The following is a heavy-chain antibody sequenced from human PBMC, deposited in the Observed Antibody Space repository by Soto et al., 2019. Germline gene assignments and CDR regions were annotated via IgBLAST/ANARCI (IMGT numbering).Heavy chain of an antibody. J-gene: IGHJ1*01. Sequence: QITLKESGPTLVKPTQTLTLTCTFSGFSLSTSGVGVGWIHQPPGKALECLALIYWDDDKRYSPSLKSRLTITKDTSKNQVVLTMTNMDPVDTATYYCAHLTYYYDSSGYYSRAEYFQHWGQGTLVTVSS. CDR1: GFSLSTSGVG. V-gene: IGHV2-5*02. D-gene: IGHD3-22*01. CDR3: AHLTYYYDSSGYYSRAEYFQH. CDR2: IYWDDDK.